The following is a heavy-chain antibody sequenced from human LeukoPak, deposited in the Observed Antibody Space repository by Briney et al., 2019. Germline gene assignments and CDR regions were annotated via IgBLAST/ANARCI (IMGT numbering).Heavy chain of an antibody. CDR1: GYSISTGYY. J-gene: IGHJ6*03. CDR3: ARWAAAPFINYYYYYMDV. D-gene: IGHD3-10*01. Sequence: SETLSLTCTVSGYSISTGYYWDWIRQPPGKGLEWIGTFYHGGSTYYNPSLKSRVTISVDTSKNQFSLKLSSVTAADTAVYYCARWAAAPFINYYYYYMDVWGKGTTVTVSS. V-gene: IGHV4-38-2*02. CDR2: FYHGGST.